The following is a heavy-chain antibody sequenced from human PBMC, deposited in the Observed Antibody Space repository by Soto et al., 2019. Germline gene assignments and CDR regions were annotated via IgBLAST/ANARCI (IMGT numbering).Heavy chain of an antibody. CDR1: GFTFSSYG. V-gene: IGHV3-30*18. Sequence: SGGGVVQPGRSLRLSCAASGFTFSSYGMHWVRQAPGKGLEWVAVISYDGSNKYYADSVKGRFTISRDNSKNTLYLQMNSLRAENTAVYYCAKGAGAYYDFWSGPKTLDYWGQGTLVTVSS. J-gene: IGHJ4*02. CDR3: AKGAGAYYDFWSGPKTLDY. D-gene: IGHD3-3*01. CDR2: ISYDGSNK.